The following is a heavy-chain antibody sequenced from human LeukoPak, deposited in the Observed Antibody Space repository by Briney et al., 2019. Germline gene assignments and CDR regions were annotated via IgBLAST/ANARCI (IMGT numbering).Heavy chain of an antibody. CDR2: ISYSGRT. CDR1: GDSISRSY. J-gene: IGHJ2*01. Sequence: SETLSLTCSGSGDSISRSYWSWIRQAPGKGLEWIGYISYSGRTKYHPSLKSRVTISLDTSNNQISLKLSSVTAADTAIYYCARDPCDFSQSTAYWYFDVWGRGALVTVSS. D-gene: IGHD3/OR15-3a*01. CDR3: ARDPCDFSQSTAYWYFDV. V-gene: IGHV4-59*01.